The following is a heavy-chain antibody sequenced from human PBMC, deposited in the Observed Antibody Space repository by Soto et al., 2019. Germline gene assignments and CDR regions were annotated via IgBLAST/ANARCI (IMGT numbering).Heavy chain of an antibody. Sequence: GGSLRLSCVTSGFTFSSYGMHWVRQAPGKGLEWLAIIRYDGSNKYYGDSVKGRFTISRDNPNNTLYLEMNNLRAEDTAVYYCARDRTFYGSGSKGMDFWGQGTTVTVSS. D-gene: IGHD3-10*01. CDR2: IRYDGSNK. V-gene: IGHV3-30*02. CDR3: ARDRTFYGSGSKGMDF. J-gene: IGHJ6*02. CDR1: GFTFSSYG.